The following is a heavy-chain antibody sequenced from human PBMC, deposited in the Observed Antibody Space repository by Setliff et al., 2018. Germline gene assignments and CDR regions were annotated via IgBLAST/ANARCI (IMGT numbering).Heavy chain of an antibody. Sequence: SETLSLTCTVSDGSISTYYWSWIRQPPGKRLEWIGFIHHSGSTHYNPSLKSRVTISADTSKNQFSVRLNSVTAADTAVYYCARHWDFCGGNCPHNSIDYWGRGALVTVSS. V-gene: IGHV4-59*08. CDR3: ARHWDFCGGNCPHNSIDY. J-gene: IGHJ4*02. CDR1: DGSISTYY. D-gene: IGHD2-21*02. CDR2: IHHSGST.